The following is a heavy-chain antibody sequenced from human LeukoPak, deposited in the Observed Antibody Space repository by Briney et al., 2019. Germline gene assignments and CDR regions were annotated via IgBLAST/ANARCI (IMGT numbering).Heavy chain of an antibody. J-gene: IGHJ4*02. CDR3: ARILAGYNYFDY. CDR1: GFSLSTSGMC. Sequence: SGPALVKPTQTLTLTCTFSGFSLSTSGMCVSWIRQPPGTALEWLARIDWDDDKYYSTSLKTRLTISKDTSKNQVVLTMTNMDPVDTATYYCARILAGYNYFDYWGQGTLVTVSS. V-gene: IGHV2-70*11. D-gene: IGHD5-12*01. CDR2: IDWDDDK.